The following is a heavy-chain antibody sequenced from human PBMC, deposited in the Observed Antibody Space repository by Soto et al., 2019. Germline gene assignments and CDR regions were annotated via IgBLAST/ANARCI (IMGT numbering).Heavy chain of an antibody. CDR3: ARRAQIRQQLWLPFDN. V-gene: IGHV1-8*01. CDR2: MNPYSGNT. Sequence: QVQLVQSGAEVKKPGASVKVSCKASGYTFTNYDITWVRQATGQGLEWLGWMNPYSGNTGYAQNLQDRVTMTRDTSTNTAYMELSSLVSEDTAVYYCARRAQIRQQLWLPFDNWGQGTLVTVSS. CDR1: GYTFTNYD. J-gene: IGHJ4*02. D-gene: IGHD5-18*01.